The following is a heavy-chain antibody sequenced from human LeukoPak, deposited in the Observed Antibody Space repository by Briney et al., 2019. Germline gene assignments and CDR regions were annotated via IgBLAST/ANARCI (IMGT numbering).Heavy chain of an antibody. D-gene: IGHD4-17*01. J-gene: IGHJ4*02. CDR2: IYYSGST. CDR3: ARVVDYGDYYFDY. Sequence: SETLSLTCTVSSGSISSYYWSWIRQPPGKGLEWIGYIYYSGSTNYNPSLMSRVTISVDTSKNQFSLKLSSVTAADTAVYYCARVVDYGDYYFDYWGQGTLVTVSS. V-gene: IGHV4-59*01. CDR1: SGSISSYY.